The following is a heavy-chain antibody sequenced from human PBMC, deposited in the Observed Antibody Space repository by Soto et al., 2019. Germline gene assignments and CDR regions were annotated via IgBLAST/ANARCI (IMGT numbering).Heavy chain of an antibody. J-gene: IGHJ6*02. CDR2: ISSSSSTI. CDR1: GFIFSNYN. D-gene: IGHD3-10*01. Sequence: PGGSLRLSCVASGFIFSNYNMNWVRQAPGKGLEWVSCISSSSSTIYYADSVKGRFTMSRDNAKNSLYLQMSSLRDEDTAVYYCARDQGVGGDYYGMDVWGQGTTVTVSS. CDR3: ARDQGVGGDYYGMDV. V-gene: IGHV3-48*02.